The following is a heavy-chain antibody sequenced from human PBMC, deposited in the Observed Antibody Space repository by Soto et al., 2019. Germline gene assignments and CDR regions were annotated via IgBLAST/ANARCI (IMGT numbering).Heavy chain of an antibody. D-gene: IGHD3-10*01. CDR3: ARGAMVRGDNCYY. CDR1: GGSISSGGYY. V-gene: IGHV4-31*03. J-gene: IGHJ4*02. CDR2: TYYSGST. Sequence: QVRLQESGPGLVKPSQTLSLTCTVSGGSISSGGYYWSWIRQHPGKGLEWIGYTYYSGSTYYNPSLKSRVTISVDTSKNQFSLKLSSVTAADTAVYYCARGAMVRGDNCYYWGQGTMVTVSS.